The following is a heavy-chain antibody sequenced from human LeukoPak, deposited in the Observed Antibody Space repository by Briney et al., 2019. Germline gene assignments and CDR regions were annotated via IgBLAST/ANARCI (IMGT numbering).Heavy chain of an antibody. Sequence: GGSLRLSCAASGFTFSSYEMNWVRQAPGKGLEWVSHISSGGTTIYYADSVKGRFTISRDNAKDSLFLQMNSLRAEDTAIYYCARDPRIYCTNGICRDDYFDNWGQGTLVTVSS. V-gene: IGHV3-48*03. CDR1: GFTFSSYE. J-gene: IGHJ4*02. CDR2: ISSGGTTI. CDR3: ARDPRIYCTNGICRDDYFDN. D-gene: IGHD2-8*01.